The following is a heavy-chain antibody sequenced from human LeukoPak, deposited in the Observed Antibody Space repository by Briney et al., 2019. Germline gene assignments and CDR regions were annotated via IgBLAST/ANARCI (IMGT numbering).Heavy chain of an antibody. Sequence: PGRSLRLSCAASGVTFSIYGMHWVRPAPGKGLEGVAVISDYGSNKYYADSVKGQFTISKDHSKNTMYLQMTSLRVEDTAVYYSAKDNRRYSIDYWGQGTLVTVSS. CDR3: AKDNRRYSIDY. J-gene: IGHJ4*02. D-gene: IGHD5-18*01. CDR1: GVTFSIYG. V-gene: IGHV3-30*18. CDR2: ISDYGSNK.